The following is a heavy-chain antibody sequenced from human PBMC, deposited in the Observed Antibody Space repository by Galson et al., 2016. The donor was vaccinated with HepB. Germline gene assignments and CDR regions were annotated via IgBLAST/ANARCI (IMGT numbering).Heavy chain of an antibody. V-gene: IGHV3-23*01. CDR3: AKTHSYYYGSGSSYYFDY. CDR2: ISGSGGST. D-gene: IGHD3-10*01. CDR1: GFTFSSYA. Sequence: SLRLSCAASGFTFSSYAMSWVRQAPGKGLEWVSAISGSGGSTYYADSVKGRFTISRDNSKNTLYLRMNSLRAEDTAVYYCAKTHSYYYGSGSSYYFDYWGQGTLVTVSS. J-gene: IGHJ4*02.